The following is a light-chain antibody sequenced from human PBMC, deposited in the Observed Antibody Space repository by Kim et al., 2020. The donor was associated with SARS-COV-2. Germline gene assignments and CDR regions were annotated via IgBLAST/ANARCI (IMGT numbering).Light chain of an antibody. J-gene: IGKJ4*01. CDR1: QSVGCF. CDR2: DAS. Sequence: PGEMATLPCRAGQSVGCFLAWYRQKPGQAPRLLIHDASNRAPGIPARFSGSGSGTDFSLVISSLDHEDSAVYYFQQRARWPRTFGGGTKVDIK. V-gene: IGKV3-11*01. CDR3: QQRARWPRT.